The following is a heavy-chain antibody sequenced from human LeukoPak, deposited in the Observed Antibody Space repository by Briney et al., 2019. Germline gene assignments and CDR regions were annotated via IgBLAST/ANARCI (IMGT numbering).Heavy chain of an antibody. CDR3: ARGATFRGTYYMDV. D-gene: IGHD3-10*01. CDR1: GGPISTHY. Sequence: SETLSLTCIVSGGPISTHYWSWSRQPPGKGLEWIGYNDYSGSTNYNPSLKSRVTISVDTSRNQFSLKLNSVTAADTAVYYCARGATFRGTYYMDVWGKGTTVTVSS. V-gene: IGHV4-59*11. CDR2: NDYSGST. J-gene: IGHJ6*03.